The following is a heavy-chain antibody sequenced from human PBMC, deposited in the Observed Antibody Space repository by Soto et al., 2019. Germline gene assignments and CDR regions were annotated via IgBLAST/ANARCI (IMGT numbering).Heavy chain of an antibody. V-gene: IGHV3-23*01. Sequence: EVHLLESRGGLVQPGGSLGLSCAASGFTFSSYAMSWVRQAPGKGLEWVSAISGSGDSTYFADSVKGRFTISRDNSKNTLYLQMNGLRAEDTAVYYCAKDYGSGPGDWFDPWGQGTLVTVSS. J-gene: IGHJ5*02. CDR1: GFTFSSYA. CDR2: ISGSGDST. CDR3: AKDYGSGPGDWFDP. D-gene: IGHD3-10*01.